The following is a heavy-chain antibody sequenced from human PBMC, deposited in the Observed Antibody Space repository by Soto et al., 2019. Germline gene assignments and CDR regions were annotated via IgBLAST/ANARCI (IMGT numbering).Heavy chain of an antibody. CDR1: GFPFTTYG. CDR2: ISYDGSNT. Sequence: QVQLVESGGGVVQPGRSLRLSCAASGFPFTTYGMHWVREGPGKGLEWVAVISYDGSNTYYADSVKGRFTISRDNSKNTLYLQMNSVRPEDTALYYCVGGQYYFDYRGQGTLVTVSS. J-gene: IGHJ4*02. D-gene: IGHD3-10*01. V-gene: IGHV3-30*03. CDR3: VGGQYYFDY.